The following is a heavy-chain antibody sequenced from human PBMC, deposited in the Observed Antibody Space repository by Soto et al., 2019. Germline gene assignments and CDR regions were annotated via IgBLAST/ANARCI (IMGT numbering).Heavy chain of an antibody. Sequence: EVQLLESGGGLVQPGGSLRLSCAASGFTFSIYAMSWVRQAPGKGLEWVSGISGTGGSTDYADSVKGRFTISRDNSKNTLYLQMNSLRVEDTAVYYCGIDPRGPYCWGQGTLVTVSS. D-gene: IGHD3-10*01. CDR2: ISGTGGST. J-gene: IGHJ4*02. V-gene: IGHV3-23*01. CDR3: GIDPRGPYC. CDR1: GFTFSIYA.